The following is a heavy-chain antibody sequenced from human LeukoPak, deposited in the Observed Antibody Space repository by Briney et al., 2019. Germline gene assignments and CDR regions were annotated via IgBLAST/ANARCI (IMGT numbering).Heavy chain of an antibody. V-gene: IGHV3-30*18. CDR3: AKAGSGWAFDY. CDR2: IWYGGSNK. J-gene: IGHJ4*02. CDR1: GFTFSSYG. D-gene: IGHD6-19*01. Sequence: QPGRSLRLSCAASGFTFSSYGMHWVRQAPGKGLEWVAVIWYGGSNKYYADSVKGRFTISRDNSKNTLYLQMNSLRAEDTAVYYCAKAGSGWAFDYWGQGTLVTVSS.